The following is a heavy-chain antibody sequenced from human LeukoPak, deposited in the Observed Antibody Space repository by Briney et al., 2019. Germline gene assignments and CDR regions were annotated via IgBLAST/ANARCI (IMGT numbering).Heavy chain of an antibody. V-gene: IGHV4-34*01. CDR1: GGSFSGYY. D-gene: IGHD2-15*01. J-gene: IGHJ4*02. CDR2: INHSGST. CDR3: ARALVVVAATLDY. Sequence: KPSETLSLTCAVYGGSFSGYYWSWIRQPPGKGLEWIGEINHSGSTNYNPSLKSRVTISVDTSKNQFSLKLSSVTAADTAVYYCARALVVVAATLDYWGQGTLVTVSS.